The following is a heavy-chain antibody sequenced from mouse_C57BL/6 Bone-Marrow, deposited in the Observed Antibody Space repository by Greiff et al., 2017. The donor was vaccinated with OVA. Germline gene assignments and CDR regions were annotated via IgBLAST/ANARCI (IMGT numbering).Heavy chain of an antibody. V-gene: IGHV5-4*01. J-gene: IGHJ2*01. CDR2: ISDGGSYT. CDR3: AREGYGSSPHW. D-gene: IGHD1-1*01. CDR1: GFTFSSYA. Sequence: EVQGVESGGGLVKPGGSLKLSCAASGFTFSSYAMSWVRQTPEKRLEWVATISDGGSYTYYPDNVKGRFTISRDNAKNNLYLQMSHLKSEDTAMYYCAREGYGSSPHWWGQGTTLTVSS.